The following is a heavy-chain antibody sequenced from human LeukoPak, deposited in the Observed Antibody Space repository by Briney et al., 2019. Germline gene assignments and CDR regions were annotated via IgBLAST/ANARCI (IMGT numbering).Heavy chain of an antibody. V-gene: IGHV4-39*07. J-gene: IGHJ6*03. CDR3: ARAAHYMDV. CDR1: GDSISSSSSY. CDR2: INHSGST. Sequence: SETLSLTCSVSGDSISSSSSYWGWIRQPPGKGLEWIGEINHSGSTNYNPSLKSRVTISVDTSKNQFSLKLSSVTAADTAVYYCARAAHYMDVWGKGTTVTISS.